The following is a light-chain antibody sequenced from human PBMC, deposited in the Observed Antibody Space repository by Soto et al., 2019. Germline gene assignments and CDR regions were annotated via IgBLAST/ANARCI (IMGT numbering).Light chain of an antibody. CDR2: DAS. J-gene: IGKJ1*01. CDR1: QSISSW. CDR3: QQYNTYWT. V-gene: IGKV1-5*01. Sequence: DIQMTQSPSTLSASVGDTVTITCRASQSISSWLAWYQQKPGKAPKLLIYDASSLESGVPSRFSGSGSGTEFTLTISRLQPDDFATYYCQQYNTYWTFGQGTKVDIK.